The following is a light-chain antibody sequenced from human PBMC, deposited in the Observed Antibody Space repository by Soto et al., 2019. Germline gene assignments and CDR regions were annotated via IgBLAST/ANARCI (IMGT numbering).Light chain of an antibody. CDR1: SGHSSHI. CDR2: VEGGGTY. J-gene: IGLJ3*02. Sequence: QSVLTQSSSASASLGSSVKLTCTLNSGHSSHIIAWHQQQPGKAPRYLMKVEGGGTYNKGSGVPDRFSGSSSGADRYLTISDLHSEDEADYYGETGDSNTGVFGEGTQLTVL. CDR3: ETGDSNTGV. V-gene: IGLV4-60*03.